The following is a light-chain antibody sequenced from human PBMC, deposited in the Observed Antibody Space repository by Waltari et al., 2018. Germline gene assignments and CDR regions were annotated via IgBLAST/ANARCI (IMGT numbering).Light chain of an antibody. CDR1: QSVRHN. CDR2: AAS. V-gene: IGKV3D-15*01. J-gene: IGKJ1*01. Sequence: EIVITQSPASLSVSPGDRATLSCRASQSVRHNLAWYQQKPGQAPRLLIYAASTRATGVPDRFSGSGSGTDFTLTISSLQSEDFAVYYCQQDNKWPPTFGQGTKVEIK. CDR3: QQDNKWPPT.